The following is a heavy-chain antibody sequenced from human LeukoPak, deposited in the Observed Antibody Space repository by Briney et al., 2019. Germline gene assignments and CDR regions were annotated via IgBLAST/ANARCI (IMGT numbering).Heavy chain of an antibody. CDR1: GYSFTTYW. D-gene: IGHD3-10*01. V-gene: IGHV5-51*01. J-gene: IGHJ4*02. CDR3: ARCLLGVHFDY. Sequence: GESLKISCKGSGYSFTTYWIAWVRQMPGKGLEWMGSIHPADSDTRYSPSFRGQVTISADRSITTAYLQWSSLRASDSAMYYCARCLLGVHFDYWGQGTLVTVSS. CDR2: IHPADSDT.